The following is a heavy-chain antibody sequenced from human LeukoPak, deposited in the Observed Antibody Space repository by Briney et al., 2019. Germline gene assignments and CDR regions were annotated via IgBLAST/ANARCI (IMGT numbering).Heavy chain of an antibody. J-gene: IGHJ4*02. V-gene: IGHV1-2*02. D-gene: IGHD2-2*01. CDR2: INPNSGGT. CDR3: ARGEVLIPAAGFDY. Sequence: ASVKVSCKASGYTFTGYYMHWVRQAPGQGLEWMGWINPNSGGTNYAQKFQGRDTMTRDTSISTAYMELNRLRSDDTAVYYCARGEVLIPAAGFDYWGQGALVTVSS. CDR1: GYTFTGYY.